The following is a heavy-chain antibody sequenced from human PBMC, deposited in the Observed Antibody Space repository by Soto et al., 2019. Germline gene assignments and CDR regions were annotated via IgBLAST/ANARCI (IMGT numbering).Heavy chain of an antibody. Sequence: QVQLVESGGGVVQPGRSLRLSCAASGFTFSSYGMHWVRQAPGKGLEWVAVISYDGNNKYYADSVKGRFTISRDNSKNTLYLQMNSRRAEDTAVYYCVGELASGYWGQGTLVAVSS. CDR3: VGELASGY. CDR1: GFTFSSYG. D-gene: IGHD5-12*01. J-gene: IGHJ4*02. V-gene: IGHV3-30*03. CDR2: ISYDGNNK.